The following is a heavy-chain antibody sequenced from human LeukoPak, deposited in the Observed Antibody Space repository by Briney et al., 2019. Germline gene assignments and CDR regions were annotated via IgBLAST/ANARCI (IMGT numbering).Heavy chain of an antibody. CDR1: GYTFTGYY. Sequence: ASVKVSCKASGYTFTGYYMHWVRQAPGQGLEWMGWINPNSGGTNYAQKFQGRVTMTRDTSISTAYMELGRLRSDDTAVYYCARSGRYQLLLGYGGYRGQGTLVTVSS. D-gene: IGHD2-2*01. CDR3: ARSGRYQLLLGYGGY. V-gene: IGHV1-2*02. CDR2: INPNSGGT. J-gene: IGHJ4*02.